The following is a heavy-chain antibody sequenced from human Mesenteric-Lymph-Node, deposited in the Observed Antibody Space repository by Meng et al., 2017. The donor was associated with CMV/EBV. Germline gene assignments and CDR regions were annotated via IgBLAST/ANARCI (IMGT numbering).Heavy chain of an antibody. D-gene: IGHD3-3*01. J-gene: IGHJ6*02. CDR2: ISGSGGST. CDR3: AKGDFFGVVLEDYYYGMDV. CDR1: GFTFSNYA. Sequence: GGSLRLSCTGSGFTFSNYAMTWVRQAPGKGPEWVSAISGSGGSTFYADSVKGRFTISRDNSKNTLYLQMNSLRAEDTAVYYCAKGDFFGVVLEDYYYGMDVWGQGATVTVSS. V-gene: IGHV3-23*01.